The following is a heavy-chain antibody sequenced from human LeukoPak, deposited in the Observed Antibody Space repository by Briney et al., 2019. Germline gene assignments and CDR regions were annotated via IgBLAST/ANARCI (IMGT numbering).Heavy chain of an antibody. CDR1: GFTFSSYA. CDR2: ISGSGGST. J-gene: IGHJ3*02. CDR3: AKDRDYYGSGASAFDI. V-gene: IGHV3-23*01. D-gene: IGHD3-10*01. Sequence: PGGSLRLSCAAPGFTFSSYAMSWVRQAPGKGLEWVSAISGSGGSTYYADSVKGRFTISRDNSKNTLYLQMNSLRAEDTAVYYCAKDRDYYGSGASAFDIWGQGTMVTVSS.